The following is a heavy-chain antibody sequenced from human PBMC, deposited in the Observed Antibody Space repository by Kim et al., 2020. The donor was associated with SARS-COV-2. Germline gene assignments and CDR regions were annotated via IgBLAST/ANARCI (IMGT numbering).Heavy chain of an antibody. V-gene: IGHV3-15*01. CDR1: GFTFSNAW. D-gene: IGHD3-22*01. CDR2: IKSKTDGGTT. Sequence: GGSLRLSCAASGFTFSNAWMSWVRQAPGKGLEWVGRIKSKTDGGTTDYAAPVKGRFTISRDDSKNTLYLQMNSLKTEDTAVYYCTTYLAWLYDSSGYYEDYFDYWGQGTLVTVSS. CDR3: TTYLAWLYDSSGYYEDYFDY. J-gene: IGHJ4*02.